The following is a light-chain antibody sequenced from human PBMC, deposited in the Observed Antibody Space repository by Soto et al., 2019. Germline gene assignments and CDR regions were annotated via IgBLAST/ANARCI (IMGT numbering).Light chain of an antibody. CDR3: VLYMGSGTHWV. J-gene: IGLJ3*02. CDR1: SGSVSTSYY. CDR2: STN. Sequence: QTVVTQEPSFSVSPGRTVTLTCGLSSGSVSTSYYPSWYQQTPGQAPRTLIYSTNTRSSGVPDRFSGSILGNKAALTITGAQADDESDYYCVLYMGSGTHWVFGGGTKMPV. V-gene: IGLV8-61*01.